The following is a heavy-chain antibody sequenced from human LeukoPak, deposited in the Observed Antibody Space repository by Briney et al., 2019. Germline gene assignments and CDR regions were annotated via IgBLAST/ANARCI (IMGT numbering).Heavy chain of an antibody. V-gene: IGHV3-30-3*01. D-gene: IGHD3-3*01. CDR3: ARDAYDFWSSYHSTYYFDY. CDR2: ISYDGSNK. CDR1: GFTFSSYT. Sequence: GGSLRLSCAASGFTFSSYTMHWVRQAPGKGLEWVAVISYDGSNKYYADSVKGRFTISRDNSKNTLYLQMNSLRVEDTAVYYCARDAYDFWSSYHSTYYFDYWGQGTLVTVSS. J-gene: IGHJ4*02.